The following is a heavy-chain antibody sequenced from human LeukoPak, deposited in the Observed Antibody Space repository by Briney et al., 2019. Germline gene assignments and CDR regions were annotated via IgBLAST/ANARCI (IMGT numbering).Heavy chain of an antibody. CDR2: IKQDGSEK. D-gene: IGHD4-11*01. CDR1: GFTFSSYW. V-gene: IGHV3-7*01. CDR3: ARDDYSNFYYYYYYMDV. J-gene: IGHJ6*03. Sequence: PGGSLRLSRAASGFTFSSYWISWVRQAPGKGLEWVANIKQDGSEKYYVDSVKGRFTISRDNAKNSLYLQMNSLRAEDTAVYYCARDDYSNFYYYYYYMDVWGKGTTVTVSS.